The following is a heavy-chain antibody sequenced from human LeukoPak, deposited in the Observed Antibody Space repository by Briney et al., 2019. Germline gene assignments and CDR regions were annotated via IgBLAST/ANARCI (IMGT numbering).Heavy chain of an antibody. CDR1: GFTFSSYA. CDR2: ISGSGGST. V-gene: IGHV3-23*01. Sequence: PGGSLRLSCAASGFTFSSYAMSWVRQAPGKGLECVSAISGSGGSTYYADSVKGRLTISRDDSKNTLYLQMNSLRAEDTAVYYCAKSPRVGATTRASDIWGQGTMVTVSS. CDR3: AKSPRVGATTRASDI. J-gene: IGHJ3*02. D-gene: IGHD1-26*01.